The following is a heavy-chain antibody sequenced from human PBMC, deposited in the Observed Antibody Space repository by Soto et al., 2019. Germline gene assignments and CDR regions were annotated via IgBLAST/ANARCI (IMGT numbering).Heavy chain of an antibody. J-gene: IGHJ6*02. D-gene: IGHD3-10*01. Sequence: QVQLQESGPGLVKPSETLSLTCTVSGGSISSYYWSWIRQPPGKGLEWIGYIYYSGSTNYNPSLKSRVTISVDTSKNQFSLKLSSVTAADTAVYYCARGRPEGWFGELLQDYYYYGMDVWGQGTTVTVSS. CDR1: GGSISSYY. CDR2: IYYSGST. CDR3: ARGRPEGWFGELLQDYYYYGMDV. V-gene: IGHV4-59*01.